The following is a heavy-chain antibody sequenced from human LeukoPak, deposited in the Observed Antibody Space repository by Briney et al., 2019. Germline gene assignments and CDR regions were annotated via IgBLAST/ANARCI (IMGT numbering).Heavy chain of an antibody. Sequence: GGSLRLSCAASGFTFSSYAMSWVRQAPGKGLEWVSAISGSGGSTYYADSVKGRFTISRDNSRNTLHLQMNSLRAEDTAVYYCANIRGKFDYWGQGTLVTVSS. CDR1: GFTFSSYA. D-gene: IGHD3-10*01. CDR2: ISGSGGST. J-gene: IGHJ4*02. CDR3: ANIRGKFDY. V-gene: IGHV3-23*01.